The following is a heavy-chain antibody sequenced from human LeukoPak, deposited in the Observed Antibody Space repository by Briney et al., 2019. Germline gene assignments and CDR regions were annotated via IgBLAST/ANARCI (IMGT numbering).Heavy chain of an antibody. Sequence: ASETLSLTCAVYGGSFSGYYWSWIRQPPGKGLNWIGSIYYSGSTYYNPSLKSRVTISVDTSRDQFSLKLSSVTAADTAVYYCARGHHYYYYMDVWGKGTTVTISS. CDR3: ARGHHYYYYMDV. CDR2: IYYSGST. J-gene: IGHJ6*03. CDR1: GGSFSGYY. V-gene: IGHV4-34*01.